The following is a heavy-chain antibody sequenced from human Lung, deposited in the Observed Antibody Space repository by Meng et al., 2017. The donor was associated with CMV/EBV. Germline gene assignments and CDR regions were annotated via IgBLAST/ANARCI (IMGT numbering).Heavy chain of an antibody. V-gene: IGHV3-30*04. CDR3: ARDHSPTWYYIAY. CDR2: ISHEGNNE. Sequence: SXKISXAVSGFSFSTYAMHWVRQAPGKGLEWVALISHEGNNEYYADSVKGRFTISRDNSKNTLYLQMNSLRLEDTAVYYCARDHSPTWYYIAYWGQGTLVTVSS. CDR1: GFSFSTYA. D-gene: IGHD6-13*01. J-gene: IGHJ4*02.